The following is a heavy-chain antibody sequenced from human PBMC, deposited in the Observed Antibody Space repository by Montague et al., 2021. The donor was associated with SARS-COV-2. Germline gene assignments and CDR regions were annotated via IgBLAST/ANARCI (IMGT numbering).Heavy chain of an antibody. D-gene: IGHD1-1*01. V-gene: IGHV4-59*08. J-gene: IGHJ4*02. CDR1: GGSISSYY. CDR2: IYDSVST. Sequence: SETLSLTCTVSGGSISSYYWSCIRQPPGKGLEWIGYIYDSVSTNYKSSLKSRVTISVDTSKNQFSLKLNSVPAADTAVYYCARHRRSRYGNFDYWGQGTLVTVSS. CDR3: ARHRRSRYGNFDY.